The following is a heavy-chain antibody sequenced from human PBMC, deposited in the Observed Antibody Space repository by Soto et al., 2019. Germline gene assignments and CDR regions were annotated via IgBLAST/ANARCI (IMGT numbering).Heavy chain of an antibody. CDR1: GFTFSSYA. J-gene: IGHJ4*02. D-gene: IGHD3-3*01. CDR3: AKPVTIFGVVAYYFDY. Sequence: GGSLRLSCAASGFTFSSYAMSWVRQAPGKGLEWVSAISGSGGSTYYADSVKGRFTISRDNSKNTLYLQMNSLRAEDTAVYYCAKPVTIFGVVAYYFDYWGQGXLVTVYS. CDR2: ISGSGGST. V-gene: IGHV3-23*01.